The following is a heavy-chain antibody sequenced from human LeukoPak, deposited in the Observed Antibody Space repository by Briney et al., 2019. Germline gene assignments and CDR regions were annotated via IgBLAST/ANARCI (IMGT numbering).Heavy chain of an antibody. Sequence: GASVKVSCKASVYTFTGYYMHWVRQAPGQGLEWMGWINPNSGGTNYAQKFQGRVTMTRDTSISTAYMELSRLRSDDTAVYYCARYGVVPAAHDAFDIWGQGTVVTVSS. CDR1: VYTFTGYY. J-gene: IGHJ3*02. CDR3: ARYGVVPAAHDAFDI. CDR2: INPNSGGT. V-gene: IGHV1-2*02. D-gene: IGHD2-2*01.